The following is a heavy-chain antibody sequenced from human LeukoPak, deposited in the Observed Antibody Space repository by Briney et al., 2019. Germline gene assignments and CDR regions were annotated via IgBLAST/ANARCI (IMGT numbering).Heavy chain of an antibody. V-gene: IGHV4-31*03. CDR3: ARVRPKAGYYFDY. CDR2: IYYSGST. D-gene: IGHD6-19*01. CDR1: GGSISSGGYY. Sequence: PSETLSLTCTVSGGSISSGGYYWSWIRQHPGKGLEWIGYIYYSGSTYYNPSLKSRVTISVDTSKNQFSLKLSSVTAADTAVYYCARVRPKAGYYFDYWGQGTLVTVSS. J-gene: IGHJ4*02.